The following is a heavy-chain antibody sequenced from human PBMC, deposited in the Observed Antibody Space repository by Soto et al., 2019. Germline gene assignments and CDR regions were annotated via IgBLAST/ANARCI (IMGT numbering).Heavy chain of an antibody. Sequence: GESLKISCAASGFTFSSYAMSWVRQAPGKGLEWVSAISGSGGSTYYADSVKGRFTISRDNSKNTLYLQMNSLRAEDTAVYYCAKDRLGQGYGDSDYWGQGTLVTVSS. V-gene: IGHV3-23*01. CDR2: ISGSGGST. CDR3: AKDRLGQGYGDSDY. D-gene: IGHD4-17*01. J-gene: IGHJ4*02. CDR1: GFTFSSYA.